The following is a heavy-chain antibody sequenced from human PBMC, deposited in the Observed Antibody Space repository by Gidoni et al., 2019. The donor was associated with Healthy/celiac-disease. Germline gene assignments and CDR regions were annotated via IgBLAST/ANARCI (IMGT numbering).Heavy chain of an antibody. CDR3: ARWKGGFRYYYYGMDV. CDR2: IKQDGSEK. CDR1: GFTFSSYW. Sequence: EVQLVESGGGLVQPGGSLRLSCAASGFTFSSYWMSWVRQAPGKGLEWVANIKQDGSEKYYVDSVKGRFTISRDNAKNSLYLQMNSLRAEDTAVYYCARWKGGFRYYYYGMDVWGQGTTVTVSS. D-gene: IGHD1-1*01. V-gene: IGHV3-7*01. J-gene: IGHJ6*02.